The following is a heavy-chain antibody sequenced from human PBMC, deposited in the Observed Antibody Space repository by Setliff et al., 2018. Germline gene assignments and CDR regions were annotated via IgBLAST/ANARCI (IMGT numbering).Heavy chain of an antibody. CDR2: INHSGST. CDR1: GGSFSGYY. Sequence: SDTLSLTCAVYGGSFSGYYWSWIRQPPGKGLEWIGEINHSGSTNYNPSLKSRVTISVDTSKNQFSLKLSSVTAADTAVYYCARGRIQLWKYYFDYWGQGTLVTVSS. D-gene: IGHD5-18*01. V-gene: IGHV4-34*01. CDR3: ARGRIQLWKYYFDY. J-gene: IGHJ4*02.